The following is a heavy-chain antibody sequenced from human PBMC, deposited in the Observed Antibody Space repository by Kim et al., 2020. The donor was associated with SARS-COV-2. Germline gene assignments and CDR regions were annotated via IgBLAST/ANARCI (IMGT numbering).Heavy chain of an antibody. CDR2: ISGNGDTT. CDR1: AFTFSSTA. J-gene: IGHJ4*02. D-gene: IGHD1-26*01. V-gene: IGHV3-23*01. Sequence: GGSLRLSCAASAFTFSSTAMTWVRQAPGKGLEWVSAISGNGDTTYYADSVKGRFIISRDNSRNLLFLELNSLRAEDTAVYYCAKELFIGGATRGFDYWGQGTLVTVSS. CDR3: AKELFIGGATRGFDY.